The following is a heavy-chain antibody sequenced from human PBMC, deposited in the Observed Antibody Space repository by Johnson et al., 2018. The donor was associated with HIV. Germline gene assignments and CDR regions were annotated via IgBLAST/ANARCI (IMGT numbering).Heavy chain of an antibody. CDR2: IWYDGSNK. Sequence: QVQLVESGGGVVQPGRSLRLSCAASGFTFSSYGMHWVRQAPGKGLEWVAVIWYDGSNKYYADSVQGRFTISRANSTNTLYLQMNSLRAEDTAVYYCAREARGLWRLRLGELSFLPNLHAFDIWGQGTMVTVSS. J-gene: IGHJ3*02. CDR3: AREARGLWRLRLGELSFLPNLHAFDI. CDR1: GFTFSSYG. V-gene: IGHV3-33*01. D-gene: IGHD3-16*02.